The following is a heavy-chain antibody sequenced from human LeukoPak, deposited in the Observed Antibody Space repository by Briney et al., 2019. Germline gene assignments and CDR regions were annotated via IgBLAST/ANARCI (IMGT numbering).Heavy chain of an antibody. CDR2: IIPIFGTA. D-gene: IGHD3-22*01. J-gene: IGHJ4*02. CDR1: GGTFNSYA. Sequence: GASVKVSCKASGGTFNSYAISWVRQAPGQGLEWMGGIIPIFGTANYAQKFQGRVTITADKSTSTAYMELSSLRSEDTAVYYCARSKDSSGYYGQDYWGQGTLVTVSS. CDR3: ARSKDSSGYYGQDY. V-gene: IGHV1-69*06.